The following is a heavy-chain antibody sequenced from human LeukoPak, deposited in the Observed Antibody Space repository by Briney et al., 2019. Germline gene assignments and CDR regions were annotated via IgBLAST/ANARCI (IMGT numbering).Heavy chain of an antibody. Sequence: SETLSLTCAVYGGPFSGYYWSWIRQPPGKGLEWIGEINHSGSTNYNPSLKSRVTISVDTCKNQFSLKLSSVTAADTAVYYCARLTNLDYWGQGTLVTVSS. V-gene: IGHV4-34*01. CDR3: ARLTNLDY. J-gene: IGHJ4*02. CDR2: INHSGST. D-gene: IGHD3-9*01. CDR1: GGPFSGYY.